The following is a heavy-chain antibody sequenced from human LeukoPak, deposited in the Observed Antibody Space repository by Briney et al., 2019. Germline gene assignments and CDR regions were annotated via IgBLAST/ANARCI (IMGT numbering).Heavy chain of an antibody. D-gene: IGHD6-19*01. J-gene: IGHJ4*02. Sequence: SETLSLTCTVSGGSISSSSYYWGRLRQPPGTGLEWIGSIYYSGSTYYNPSLKSRVTISVDTSKNQFSLKLSSVTAADTAVYYCARGGIAVAFDYWGQGTLVTVSS. V-gene: IGHV4-39*07. CDR3: ARGGIAVAFDY. CDR1: GGSISSSSYY. CDR2: IYYSGST.